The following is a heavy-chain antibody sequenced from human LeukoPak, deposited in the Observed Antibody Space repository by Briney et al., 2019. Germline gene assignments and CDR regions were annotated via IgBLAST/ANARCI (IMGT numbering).Heavy chain of an antibody. J-gene: IGHJ4*02. V-gene: IGHV4-31*03. Sequence: KTSQTLSLTCTVSGGSISSGGYYWSWIRQHPGKGLEWIGYIYYSGSTYYNPSLESRVTISVDTSKNQFSLRLSSVTAADTAVYYCARHKATINRSPYFDYWGQGTLVTVSS. CDR3: ARHKATINRSPYFDY. D-gene: IGHD1-14*01. CDR2: IYYSGST. CDR1: GGSISSGGYY.